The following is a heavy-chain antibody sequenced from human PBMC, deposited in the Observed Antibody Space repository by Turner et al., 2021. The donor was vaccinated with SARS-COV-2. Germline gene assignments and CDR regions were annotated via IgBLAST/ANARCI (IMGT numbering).Heavy chain of an antibody. D-gene: IGHD1-7*01. CDR3: AKGPRWNWDYFDY. CDR1: GVTFSRYA. Sequence: EVQMLEYGGGLVQPGGSLRLCFAASGVTFSRYAMSWVRQAPGKGLEWVSAISGSGGSTYYADSVKGRLTIARDKSKNTLYLQMNSLRAEDTAVYYCAKGPRWNWDYFDYWGQGTLVTVSS. J-gene: IGHJ4*02. CDR2: ISGSGGST. V-gene: IGHV3-23*01.